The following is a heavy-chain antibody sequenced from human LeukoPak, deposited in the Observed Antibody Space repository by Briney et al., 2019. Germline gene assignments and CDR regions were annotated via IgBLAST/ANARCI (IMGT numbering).Heavy chain of an antibody. CDR3: VREPSYTGTWWYPDL. CDR2: IDPVGNT. V-gene: IGHV3-13*01. Sequence: GGSLRLSCVASGFIFSSYDMHWVRQATGKGLEWISAIDPVGNTWYSDSVKGRFTISRENAKSSLFLQMNSLRAADTAVYYCVREPSYTGTWWYPDLWGRGTLVTVSS. D-gene: IGHD1-14*01. CDR1: GFIFSSYD. J-gene: IGHJ2*01.